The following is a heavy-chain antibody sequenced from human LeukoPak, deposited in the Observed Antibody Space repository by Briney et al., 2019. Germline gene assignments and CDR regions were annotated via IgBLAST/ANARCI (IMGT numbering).Heavy chain of an antibody. Sequence: GGSLRLSCAASGFTVSSNYMSWVRQATGKGLEWVSVIYSCGSTYYADSVKGRFTISRDNSKNTLYLQMNSLRAEDTAVYYCATPGGGGSCFLSLCYYGMDVWGQGTTVTVSS. CDR3: ATPGGGGSCFLSLCYYGMDV. CDR2: IYSCGST. CDR1: GFTVSSNY. V-gene: IGHV3-53*01. J-gene: IGHJ6*02. D-gene: IGHD2-15*01.